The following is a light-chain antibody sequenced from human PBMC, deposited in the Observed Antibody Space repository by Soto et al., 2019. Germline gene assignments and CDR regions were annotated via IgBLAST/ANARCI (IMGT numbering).Light chain of an antibody. CDR2: GAS. Sequence: EIVLTQSPDTLSLSPGEGVTLSCRASQRVLSNYLAWYQQKPGLPPRLLIHGASIRAAGIPDRFSGSGFGTDFTLTISRREHEDLAIYYCHRYGNSPGFTCGQGTKLEIK. V-gene: IGKV3-20*01. J-gene: IGKJ2*01. CDR3: HRYGNSPGFT. CDR1: QRVLSNY.